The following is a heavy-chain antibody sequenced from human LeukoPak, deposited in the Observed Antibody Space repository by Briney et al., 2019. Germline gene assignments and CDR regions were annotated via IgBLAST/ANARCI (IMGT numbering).Heavy chain of an antibody. D-gene: IGHD3-9*01. CDR1: GYSFTSYW. Sequence: GESLQISCKGSGYSFTSYWISWVRQMPGKGLEWMGIIYPGDSDTRYSPSFQGQVTISADKSISTAYLQWSSLKASDTAMYYCARSSFGWLPQSGAPYYFDYWGQGTLVTVSS. CDR2: IYPGDSDT. CDR3: ARSSFGWLPQSGAPYYFDY. J-gene: IGHJ4*02. V-gene: IGHV5-51*01.